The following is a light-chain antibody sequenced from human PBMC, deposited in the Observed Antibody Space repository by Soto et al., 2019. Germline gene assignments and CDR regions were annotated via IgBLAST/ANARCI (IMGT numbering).Light chain of an antibody. V-gene: IGLV1-40*01. Sequence: QSVLTQPPSVSGAPGQRVTISCTGSSSNIGAGYDVHWYQQLPGKAPKLLIYANNNRPSGVPDRFSGSKSGTSASLAITGLQAEDEADYYCQSYDSSLSAVVFGGGTKVTVL. J-gene: IGLJ2*01. CDR2: ANN. CDR1: SSNIGAGYD. CDR3: QSYDSSLSAVV.